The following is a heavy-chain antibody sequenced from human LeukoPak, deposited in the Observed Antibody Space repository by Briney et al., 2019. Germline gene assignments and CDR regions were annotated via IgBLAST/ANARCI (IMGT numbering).Heavy chain of an antibody. CDR3: ARAIYDKGALFDY. CDR2: IWYDGSNK. Sequence: GGSLRLSCAASGFTFSSYGMHWVRQAPGKGLGWVEVIWYDGSNKYYADSVKGRFTISRDNSKNTLYLQMNSLRAEDTAVYYCARAIYDKGALFDYWGQGTLVTVSS. J-gene: IGHJ4*02. CDR1: GFTFSSYG. V-gene: IGHV3-33*01. D-gene: IGHD3-22*01.